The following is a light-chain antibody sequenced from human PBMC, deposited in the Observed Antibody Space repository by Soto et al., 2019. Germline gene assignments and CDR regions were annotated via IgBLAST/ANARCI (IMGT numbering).Light chain of an antibody. CDR3: QQFSA. J-gene: IGKJ2*01. CDR2: DAS. Sequence: DIHMTQSPSTLSASVGDRVTITCRASQSVSRWLAWYQQKPGQAPRLLIYDASSLESGVPSRFSGSGSVAEFTLTINSLQPDDFATYYCQQFSAFGQGTKLEIK. CDR1: QSVSRW. V-gene: IGKV1-5*01.